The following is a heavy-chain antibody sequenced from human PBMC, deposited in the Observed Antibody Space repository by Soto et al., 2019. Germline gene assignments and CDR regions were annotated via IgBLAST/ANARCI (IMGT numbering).Heavy chain of an antibody. CDR2: IYYSGST. CDR1: GGSISSYY. J-gene: IGHJ5*02. CDR3: ARLNYDFWSGYYRSIYWFDP. D-gene: IGHD3-3*01. Sequence: SETLSLTCTVSGGSISSYYWSWIRQPPGKGLEWIGYIYYSGSTNYNPSLKSRVTISVDTSKNQFSLKLSSVTAADTAVYYCARLNYDFWSGYYRSIYWFDPWGQGTLVTVSS. V-gene: IGHV4-59*08.